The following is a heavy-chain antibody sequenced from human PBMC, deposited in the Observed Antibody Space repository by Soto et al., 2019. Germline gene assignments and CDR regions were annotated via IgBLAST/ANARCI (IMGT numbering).Heavy chain of an antibody. CDR3: SADLPDWGAYAFDY. D-gene: IGHD3-16*01. Sequence: EVQLVESGGGLVEPGGSLRLSCAAAGFTFNGAWMNWVRQGPGKGLEWVGRVKSKVDGETIDYAAPVKGRFTISRDDSRNMVYLQMNSLITEDTAMYYCSADLPDWGAYAFDYWGQGALVTVSS. J-gene: IGHJ4*02. CDR2: VKSKVDGETI. CDR1: GFTFNGAW. V-gene: IGHV3-15*07.